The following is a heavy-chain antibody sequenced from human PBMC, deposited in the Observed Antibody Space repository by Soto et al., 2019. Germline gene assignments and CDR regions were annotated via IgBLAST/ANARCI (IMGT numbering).Heavy chain of an antibody. Sequence: PGGSLRLSCAASGFTFSSYAMSWVRQAPGKGLEWVSAISGSGGSTYYADSVKGRFTISRDNSKNTLYLQMNSLRAEDTAVYYWANTMDTYYYGSGSIHWGQGTLVTGSS. CDR1: GFTFSSYA. CDR3: ANTMDTYYYGSGSIH. D-gene: IGHD3-10*01. V-gene: IGHV3-23*01. CDR2: ISGSGGST. J-gene: IGHJ4*02.